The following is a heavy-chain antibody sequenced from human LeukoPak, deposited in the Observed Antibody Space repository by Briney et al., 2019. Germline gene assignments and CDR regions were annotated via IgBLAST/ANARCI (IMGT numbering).Heavy chain of an antibody. J-gene: IGHJ4*02. CDR2: IRYDGSNK. Sequence: GGSLRLSCAASGFTFSSYGMHWVRQAPGKGLEWVTFIRYDGSNKYYADSVKGRFTISRDNSKNTLYLQMNSLRAEDTAVYYCARESESYDSSGSTFGYWGQGTLVTVSS. V-gene: IGHV3-30*02. CDR1: GFTFSSYG. CDR3: ARESESYDSSGSTFGY. D-gene: IGHD3-22*01.